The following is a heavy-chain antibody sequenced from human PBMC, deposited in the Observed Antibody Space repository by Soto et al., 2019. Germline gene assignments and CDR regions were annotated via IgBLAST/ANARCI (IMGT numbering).Heavy chain of an antibody. CDR1: GFTFGDYA. V-gene: IGHV3-49*03. CDR3: TRDRRYDFWSGTLYYCDY. CDR2: IRSKAYGGTT. J-gene: IGHJ4*02. Sequence: PGGSLRLSCTASGFTFGDYAMSWFRQAPGKGLEWVGFIRSKAYGGTTEYAASVKGRFTISRDDSKSIAYLQMNSLKTEDTAVYYCTRDRRYDFWSGTLYYCDYWGQGTLVTVSS. D-gene: IGHD3-3*01.